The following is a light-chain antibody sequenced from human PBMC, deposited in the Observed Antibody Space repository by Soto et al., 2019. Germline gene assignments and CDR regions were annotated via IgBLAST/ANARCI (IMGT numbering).Light chain of an antibody. Sequence: EIVLRQSPGTLSLSPGERATLSCRASQSVGRSLAWYQQKPGQAPRLLIYAASTRATGIPARFSGSGSGTEFTLTISSLQSEDFAVYYCQQYNNWPPITFGQGTRLEIK. CDR3: QQYNNWPPIT. CDR1: QSVGRS. V-gene: IGKV3-15*01. J-gene: IGKJ5*01. CDR2: AAS.